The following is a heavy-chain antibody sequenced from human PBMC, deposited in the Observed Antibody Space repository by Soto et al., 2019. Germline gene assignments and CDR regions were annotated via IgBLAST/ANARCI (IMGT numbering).Heavy chain of an antibody. J-gene: IGHJ4*02. D-gene: IGHD5-18*01. CDR1: AGTISNSA. Sequence: SVKNSCNASAGTISNSATIGVRQAPGQGLEWMGGILPIFGTPNYAQKFQGRLTISADEFSSTAYMELNILRSEDTAVYYCATPAEALDTGMLKGLAHWGQGSLVTVSS. V-gene: IGHV1-69*13. CDR2: ILPIFGTP. CDR3: ATPAEALDTGMLKGLAH.